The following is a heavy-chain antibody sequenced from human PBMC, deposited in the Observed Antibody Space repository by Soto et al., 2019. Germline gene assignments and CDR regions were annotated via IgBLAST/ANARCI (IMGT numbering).Heavy chain of an antibody. CDR3: ARVRYYDSGSSINWFDP. J-gene: IGHJ5*02. Sequence: GGSLRLSCAASGFTFSDYYMSWIRQAPGKGLEWVSYISSSGSTIYYADSVKGRFTISRDNAKNSLYLQMNSLRAEDTAVYYCARVRYYDSGSSINWFDPWGQGTLVTVS. D-gene: IGHD3-10*01. CDR1: GFTFSDYY. V-gene: IGHV3-11*01. CDR2: ISSSGSTI.